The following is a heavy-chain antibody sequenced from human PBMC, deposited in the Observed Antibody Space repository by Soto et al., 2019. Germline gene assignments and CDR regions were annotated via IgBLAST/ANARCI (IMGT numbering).Heavy chain of an antibody. J-gene: IGHJ4*02. Sequence: SVKVSCKASGDTFSFYTINWVRQAPGLGLEWMGRVNPIVSMSNYAQKFQGRVTITADKSTNTAYMQLSSLRSEDTAIYYCAGSYGSGYRDFDYWGQGDLVTVSS. CDR2: VNPIVSMS. CDR1: GDTFSFYT. D-gene: IGHD3-10*01. CDR3: AGSYGSGYRDFDY. V-gene: IGHV1-69*02.